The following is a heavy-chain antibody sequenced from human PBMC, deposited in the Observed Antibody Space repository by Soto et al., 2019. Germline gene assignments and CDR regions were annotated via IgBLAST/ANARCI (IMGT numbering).Heavy chain of an antibody. CDR1: GGSISSSSYY. Sequence: LSLTCTVSGGSISSSSYYWGWIRQPPGKGLEWIGSIYYSGSTYYNPSLKSRVTISVDTSKNQFSLKLSSVTAADTAVYYCAKAYSTSYWYFDSWGLGTLVTVSS. J-gene: IGHJ4*02. V-gene: IGHV4-39*01. D-gene: IGHD3-16*01. CDR2: IYYSGST. CDR3: AKAYSTSYWYFDS.